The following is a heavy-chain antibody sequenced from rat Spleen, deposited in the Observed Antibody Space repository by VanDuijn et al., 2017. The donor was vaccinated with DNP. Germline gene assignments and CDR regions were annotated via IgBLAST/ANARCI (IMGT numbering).Heavy chain of an antibody. CDR1: GFSFRDYG. Sequence: EVQLVESGGGLVQPGRSMKLSCAASGFSFRDYGLAWVRQAPMKGLEMVAYISYDGSNTYYRDSVKGRFTVSSDNTKSRLFLQMDSLRSDDTATYYCARHGYYGSPVDYWGQGVMVTVSS. CDR2: ISYDGSNT. J-gene: IGHJ2*01. D-gene: IGHD1-6*01. CDR3: ARHGYYGSPVDY. V-gene: IGHV5-7*01.